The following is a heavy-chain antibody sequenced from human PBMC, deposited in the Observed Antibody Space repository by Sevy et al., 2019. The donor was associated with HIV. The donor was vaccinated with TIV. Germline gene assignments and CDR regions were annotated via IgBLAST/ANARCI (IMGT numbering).Heavy chain of an antibody. J-gene: IGHJ3*02. V-gene: IGHV3-23*01. D-gene: IGHD3-10*01. CDR2: ISGSGGST. CDR1: GFTFSSYA. Sequence: GGSLRLSCAASGFTFSSYAMIWVRQAPGKGLEWVSAISGSGGSTYYADSVKGRFTISRDNSKNTLYLQMNSLRAEDTAVYYCAKDYYYYGSGSSRGDAFDIWGQGTMVTDSS. CDR3: AKDYYYYGSGSSRGDAFDI.